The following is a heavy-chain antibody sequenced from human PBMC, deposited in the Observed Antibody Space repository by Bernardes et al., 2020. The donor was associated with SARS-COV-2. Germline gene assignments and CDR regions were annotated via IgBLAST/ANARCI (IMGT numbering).Heavy chain of an antibody. J-gene: IGHJ4*02. Sequence: SETLSLTCSVSGDSMNNSSYYWVRHRPAPGLGLVWLISISCSRRPIYNPSLQSRVTIYVDTSRKKFSLKLSTVTAADTAVYFCAGQIDSWHIVVVVSVPLGEPFFFDSGGQRALVSVSS. CDR2: ISCSRRP. V-gene: IGHV4-39*01. CDR1: GDSMNNSSYY. D-gene: IGHD2-21*01. CDR3: AGQIDSWHIVVVVSVPLGEPFFFDS.